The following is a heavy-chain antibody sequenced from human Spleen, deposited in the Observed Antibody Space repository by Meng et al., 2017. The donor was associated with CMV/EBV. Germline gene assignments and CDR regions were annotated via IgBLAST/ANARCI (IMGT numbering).Heavy chain of an antibody. D-gene: IGHD3-22*01. J-gene: IGHJ4*02. V-gene: IGHV1-2*02. CDR3: ARLLHVPYYDSSGYYDY. CDR1: GYTFTAYY. Sequence: ASVKVSCKASGYTFTAYYIHWVRQAPGQGLEWMGWINPNSADTHFAQKFHNRVTMTSDTSLTTAYMELSRLRSDDTAVYFCARLLHVPYYDSSGYYDYWGQGTLVTVSS. CDR2: INPNSADT.